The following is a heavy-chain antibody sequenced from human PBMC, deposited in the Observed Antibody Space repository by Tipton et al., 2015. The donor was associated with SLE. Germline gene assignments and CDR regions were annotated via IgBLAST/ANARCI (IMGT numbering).Heavy chain of an antibody. CDR1: GGSISSYY. Sequence: LRLSCTVSGGSISSYYWSWIRQPPGKGLEWIGYIYYSGSTNYNPSLKSRVTISVDTSKNQFSLKLSSVTAADTAVYYCARGRRGCSSTSCYGGYYYYYMDVWGKGTTVTVSS. J-gene: IGHJ6*03. D-gene: IGHD2-2*01. V-gene: IGHV4-59*01. CDR3: ARGRRGCSSTSCYGGYYYYYMDV. CDR2: IYYSGST.